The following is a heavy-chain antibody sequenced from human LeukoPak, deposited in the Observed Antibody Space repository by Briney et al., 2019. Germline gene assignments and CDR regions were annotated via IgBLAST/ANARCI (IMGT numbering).Heavy chain of an antibody. J-gene: IGHJ4*02. D-gene: IGHD3-16*02. V-gene: IGHV4-34*01. Sequence: SETLSLTCAVYGGSFSVYYWSWIRQPPGKGLEWIGEINRGGSTNYSPSLKSRVTISLDTSKNQVSLKLSSVTAADTAVYYCASSYDYVWGSYRPPYFDYWGQGTLVTVSS. CDR1: GGSFSVYY. CDR2: INRGGST. CDR3: ASSYDYVWGSYRPPYFDY.